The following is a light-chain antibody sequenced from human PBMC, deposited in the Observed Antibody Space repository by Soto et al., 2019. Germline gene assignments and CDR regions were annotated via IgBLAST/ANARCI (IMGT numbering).Light chain of an antibody. CDR3: CSYAGSYTYVL. CDR1: SSDVGGYNY. CDR2: AVS. J-gene: IGLJ2*01. V-gene: IGLV2-11*01. Sequence: QSVLTQPRSVSGSPGQSVTISCTGTSSDVGGYNYVSWYQQHPGKVPKLMIYAVSRRPSGVPDRFSGSKSGNTASLTISGLQAEDEADYYCCSYAGSYTYVLFGGGTKLTVL.